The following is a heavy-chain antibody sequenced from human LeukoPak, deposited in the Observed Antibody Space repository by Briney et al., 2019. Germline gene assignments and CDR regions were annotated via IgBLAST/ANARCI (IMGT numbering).Heavy chain of an antibody. CDR3: VKDTNNPGVAGGDY. CDR1: GFTFSRSA. D-gene: IGHD6-19*01. CDR2: ISSAGGTT. V-gene: IGHV3-64D*06. Sequence: GGSLRLSCSASGFTFSRSAMHWVRQAPGRGLELVSSISSAGGTTYYADSAKGRFTISRDNSKNTLYLQMSSLRTEDTALYYCVKDTNNPGVAGGDYWDQGTLVTVSS. J-gene: IGHJ4*02.